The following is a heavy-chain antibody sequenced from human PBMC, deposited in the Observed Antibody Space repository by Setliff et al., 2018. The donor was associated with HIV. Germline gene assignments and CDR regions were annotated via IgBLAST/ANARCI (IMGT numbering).Heavy chain of an antibody. J-gene: IGHJ6*03. D-gene: IGHD3-3*01. V-gene: IGHV7-4-1*01. CDR3: TRDHTPPPNYDFWSGQLGLRNIFYYMDV. Sequence: ASVKVSCKASGYSLTSYSINWVRQAPGQGLEWMGCINCNAGNPTYAHGFTGRFVFSVDTPVSTAYLQIFSLKAEDTAVYYCTRDHTPPPNYDFWSGQLGLRNIFYYMDVWGTGSPVTVSS. CDR1: GYSLTSYS. CDR2: INCNAGNP.